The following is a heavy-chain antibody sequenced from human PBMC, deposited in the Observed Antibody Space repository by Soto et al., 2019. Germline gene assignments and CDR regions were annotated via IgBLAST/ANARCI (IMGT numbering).Heavy chain of an antibody. CDR2: ISGSGGST. CDR3: ARGGVY. V-gene: IGHV3-23*01. J-gene: IGHJ4*02. CDR1: GFTFSSYA. D-gene: IGHD2-8*01. Sequence: GGSLRLSCAASGFTFSSYAMSWVRQAPGKGLEWVSAISGSGGSTYYADSAWPRFTISRDNSQSALFLQMDSLTVDDSGIYFCARGGVYWGQGVPVTVSS.